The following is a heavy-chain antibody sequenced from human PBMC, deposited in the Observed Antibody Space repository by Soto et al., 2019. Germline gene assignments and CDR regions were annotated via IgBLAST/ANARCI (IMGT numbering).Heavy chain of an antibody. V-gene: IGHV1-69*02. J-gene: IGHJ5*01. Sequence: QVQLVQSGAEVKKPGSSVKVSCTASGGTFNSYTINWVRQAPGRGLEWVGRVNPIVGMSNSALKLQGRVTITADNSTSTAFMYLTRLKSEDTAIYFCATSYGSGSTHFDSWGKGTLVTVSS. CDR3: ATSYGSGSTHFDS. CDR2: VNPIVGMS. CDR1: GGTFNSYT. D-gene: IGHD3-10*01.